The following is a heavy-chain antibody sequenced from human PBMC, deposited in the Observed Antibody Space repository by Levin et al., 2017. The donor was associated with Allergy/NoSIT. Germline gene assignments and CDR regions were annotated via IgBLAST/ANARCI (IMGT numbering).Heavy chain of an antibody. V-gene: IGHV4-4*07. CDR2: VYSNGVT. Sequence: PSETLSLTCTVSGRFINDYYWSWLRQPAGKGLEWIGRVYSNGVTNQNPSLKGRVTMSVDTSKNHFSLNLTSVTAADTAVYYCAKGPYCGDDCYLGSWGQGTLVTVSS. CDR1: GRFINDYY. J-gene: IGHJ4*02. CDR3: AKGPYCGDDCYLGS. D-gene: IGHD2-21*02.